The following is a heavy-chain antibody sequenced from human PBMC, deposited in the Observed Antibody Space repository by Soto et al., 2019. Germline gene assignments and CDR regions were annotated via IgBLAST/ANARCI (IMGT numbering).Heavy chain of an antibody. Sequence: GGSLRLSCAASGFTFSSYAMHWVRQAPGKGLEWVAVISYDGSNKYYADSVKGRFTISRDNAKNSLYLQMNSLRAEDTAVYYCARGDYYDTSGPFSDAFDIWGQGTMVPSPQ. D-gene: IGHD3-22*01. CDR2: ISYDGSNK. V-gene: IGHV3-30-3*01. CDR3: ARGDYYDTSGPFSDAFDI. J-gene: IGHJ3*02. CDR1: GFTFSSYA.